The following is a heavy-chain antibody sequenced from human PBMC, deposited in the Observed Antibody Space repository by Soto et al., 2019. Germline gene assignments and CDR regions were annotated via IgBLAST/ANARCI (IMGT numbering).Heavy chain of an antibody. Sequence: SVKVSCKASGGTFSSYAISWVRQAPGQGLEWMGGIIPIFGTANYAQKFQGRVTITADESMSTAYMELSSLRAEDTAVYYCARARYSYGYSYYYGVDVWGQGTTVTVSS. CDR2: IIPIFGTA. CDR1: GGTFSSYA. CDR3: ARARYSYGYSYYYGVDV. V-gene: IGHV1-69*13. D-gene: IGHD5-18*01. J-gene: IGHJ6*02.